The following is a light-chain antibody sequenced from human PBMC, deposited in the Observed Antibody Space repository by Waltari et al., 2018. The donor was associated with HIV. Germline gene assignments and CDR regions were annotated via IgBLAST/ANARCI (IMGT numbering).Light chain of an antibody. CDR2: RNN. J-gene: IGLJ3*02. CDR1: IVGRNY. V-gene: IGLV1-47*01. Sequence: QSVVTPPPSASGTPGQRVTISCSGSIVGRNYVYWYHPLPGTAPKLLIYRNNQRPSGGPDRFSGARSDTSVSLAISGLRSEDEADYYCATWDDYLSGWVFGGGTKLTVL. CDR3: ATWDDYLSGWV.